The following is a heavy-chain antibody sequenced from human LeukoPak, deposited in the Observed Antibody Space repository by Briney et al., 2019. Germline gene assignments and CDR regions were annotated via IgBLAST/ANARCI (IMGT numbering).Heavy chain of an antibody. Sequence: VASVKVSCKASGGTFSSYAISWVRQAPGQGLEWMGGIIPIFGTANYAQKFQGRVTITADESTSTAYMELSSLRSEDTAVYYCARASIAARYYYYYGMDVWGQGTTVTVSS. CDR1: GGTFSSYA. V-gene: IGHV1-69*13. J-gene: IGHJ6*02. D-gene: IGHD6-6*01. CDR2: IIPIFGTA. CDR3: ARASIAARYYYYYGMDV.